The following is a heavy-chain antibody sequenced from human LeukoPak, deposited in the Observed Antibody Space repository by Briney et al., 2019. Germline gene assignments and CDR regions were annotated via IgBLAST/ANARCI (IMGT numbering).Heavy chain of an antibody. CDR2: IYHSGST. J-gene: IGHJ4*02. V-gene: IGHV4-38-2*02. CDR3: AREGYDSSGFHDY. CDR1: GYSISSGYY. D-gene: IGHD3-22*01. Sequence: PSETLSLTCTVSGYSISSGYYWGWIRQPPGKGLEWIGSIYHSGSTYYNPSLKSRVTISVDTSKNQFSLKLSSVTAADTAVYYCAREGYDSSGFHDYWGQGTLVTVSS.